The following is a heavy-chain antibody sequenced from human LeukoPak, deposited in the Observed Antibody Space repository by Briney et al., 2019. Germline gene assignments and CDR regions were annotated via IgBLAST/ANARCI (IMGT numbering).Heavy chain of an antibody. D-gene: IGHD5-12*01. CDR2: ISGSGGST. J-gene: IGHJ6*02. CDR1: GFTFSSYA. Sequence: GGSLRLSCAASGFTFSSYAMSWVRQAPGKGPQWVSAISGSGGSTYYADSVKGRFTISRDNSKNTLYLQMNSLRAEDTAVYYCEKDIVATFPYYYYGMDVWGQGTTVTVSS. V-gene: IGHV3-23*01. CDR3: EKDIVATFPYYYYGMDV.